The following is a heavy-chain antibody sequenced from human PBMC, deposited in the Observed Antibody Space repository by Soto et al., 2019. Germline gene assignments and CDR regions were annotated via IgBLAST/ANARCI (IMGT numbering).Heavy chain of an antibody. D-gene: IGHD2-2*01. V-gene: IGHV4-30-4*08. CDR1: GGSISSGGYY. J-gene: IGHJ6*02. CDR2: IYYSGST. CDR3: AREGIGDEGVPAANPFPQRLFWHYGMDV. Sequence: SETLSLTCTVSGGSISSGGYYWSWIRQHPGKGLEWIGYIYYSGSTYYNPSLKSRVTISVDTSKNQFSLKLSSVTAADTAVYYCAREGIGDEGVPAANPFPQRLFWHYGMDVWGQGTTVTVSS.